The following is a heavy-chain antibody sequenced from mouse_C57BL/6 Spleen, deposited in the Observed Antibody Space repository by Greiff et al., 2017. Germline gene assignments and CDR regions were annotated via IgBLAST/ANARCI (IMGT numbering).Heavy chain of an antibody. V-gene: IGHV5-4*01. CDR3: ARDRGNYFDD. D-gene: IGHD3-1*01. J-gene: IGHJ2*01. CDR1: GFTFSSYA. Sequence: EVKVVESGGGLVKPGGSLKLSCAASGFTFSSYAMPWVRQTPEKRLEWVATISDGGSYTYYPDNVKGRFTVSRDNAKNNLYLQMSHLKSEDTAMXYWARDRGNYFDDWGQGTTLTVSS. CDR2: ISDGGSYT.